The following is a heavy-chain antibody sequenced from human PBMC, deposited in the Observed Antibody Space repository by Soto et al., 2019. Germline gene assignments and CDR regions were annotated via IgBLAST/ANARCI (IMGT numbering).Heavy chain of an antibody. CDR1: GFTFSSYS. Sequence: GGSLRLSCAASGFTFSSYSMNWVRQAPGKGLEWVSSISSSSSYIYYADSVKGRFTISRDNAKNSLYLQMNSLRAEDTAVYYCARAHDILTGLTYYFDYWGQGTLVTVSS. CDR3: ARAHDILTGLTYYFDY. CDR2: ISSSSSYI. J-gene: IGHJ4*02. D-gene: IGHD3-9*01. V-gene: IGHV3-21*01.